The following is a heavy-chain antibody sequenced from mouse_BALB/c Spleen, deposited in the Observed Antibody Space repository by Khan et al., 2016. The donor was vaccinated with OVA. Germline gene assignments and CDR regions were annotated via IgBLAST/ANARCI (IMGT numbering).Heavy chain of an antibody. D-gene: IGHD1-3*01. CDR3: ASKSQYAYYFDS. Sequence: EVQLQESGPGLVKPSQSLSFTCTVTGYSITSGYARNWIRQFPGNKLEWMGYISYSGFTNYNPSLKSRISITRDTSKNQFFMQLSSVTTEDTATEFYASKSQYAYYFDSWGQGTTLTVSS. CDR1: GYSITSGYA. CDR2: ISYSGFT. V-gene: IGHV3-2*02. J-gene: IGHJ2*01.